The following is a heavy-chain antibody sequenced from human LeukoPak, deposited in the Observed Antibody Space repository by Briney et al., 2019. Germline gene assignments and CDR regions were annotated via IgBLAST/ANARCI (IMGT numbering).Heavy chain of an antibody. CDR3: AELGITMIGGV. CDR1: GFTFSSYA. CDR2: VSGGGGTT. Sequence: AGGSLRLSCAASGFTFSSYAMSWVRQAPGKGLEWVSTVSGGGGTTYYADSVRGRFTISRDNSKNTLFLQMNSLRAEDTAVYYCAELGITMIGGVWGKGTTVTVSS. D-gene: IGHD3-10*02. V-gene: IGHV3-23*01. J-gene: IGHJ6*04.